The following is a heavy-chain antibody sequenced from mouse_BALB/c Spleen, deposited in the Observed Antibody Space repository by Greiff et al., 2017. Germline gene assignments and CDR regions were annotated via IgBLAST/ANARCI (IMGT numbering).Heavy chain of an antibody. Sequence: EVQGVESGGGLVKPGGSLKLSCAASGFAFSSYDMSWVRQTPEKRLEWVATISSGGSYTYYPDSVKGRFTISRDNAKNTLYLQMSSLKSEDTAMYYCARHNGNYAMDYWGQGTSVTVSS. CDR2: ISSGGSYT. V-gene: IGHV5-6*01. CDR1: GFAFSSYD. CDR3: ARHNGNYAMDY. J-gene: IGHJ4*01. D-gene: IGHD2-1*01.